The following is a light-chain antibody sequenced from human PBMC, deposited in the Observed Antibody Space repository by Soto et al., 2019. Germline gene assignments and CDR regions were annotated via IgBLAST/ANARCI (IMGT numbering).Light chain of an antibody. CDR2: DVS. V-gene: IGLV2-14*01. J-gene: IGLJ3*02. CDR1: SSDVGAYNY. CDR3: SSYTTNTTGV. Sequence: QSALTQPASVSGSPGQSITISCTGTSSDVGAYNYVSWFQQHPGKAPRLIIYDVSNRPSGVSNRFSGSKSGNTASLTISGLQAEDEADYYCSSYTTNTTGVFGGGTKLTVL.